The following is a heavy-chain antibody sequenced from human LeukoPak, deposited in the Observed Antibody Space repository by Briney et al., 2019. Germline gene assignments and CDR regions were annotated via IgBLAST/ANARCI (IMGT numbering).Heavy chain of an antibody. D-gene: IGHD6-19*01. Sequence: SETLSLTCTVSGGSISTYYWSWIRKAAGKGLEWIGRIQNSGSTNYNPSLKSRVSMSVDPSRNLFSLNHSSVTAADTAVYFCARDITGWYDYCMDVWGKGTTVTVSS. CDR2: IQNSGST. J-gene: IGHJ6*03. CDR3: ARDITGWYDYCMDV. CDR1: GGSISTYY. V-gene: IGHV4-4*07.